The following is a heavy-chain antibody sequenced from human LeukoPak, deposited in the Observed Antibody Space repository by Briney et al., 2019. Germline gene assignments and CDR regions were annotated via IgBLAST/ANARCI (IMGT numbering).Heavy chain of an antibody. J-gene: IGHJ6*02. CDR2: ISSSGSTI. CDR1: GSTFSDYY. V-gene: IGHV3-11*01. Sequence: GGSLRLSCAASGSTFSDYYMSWIRQAPGKGLEWVSYISSSGSTIYYADSVEGRFTISRDNAKNSLYLQMNSLRAEDTAVYYCARALRYYYYGMDVWGQGTTVTVSS. CDR3: ARALRYYYYGMDV.